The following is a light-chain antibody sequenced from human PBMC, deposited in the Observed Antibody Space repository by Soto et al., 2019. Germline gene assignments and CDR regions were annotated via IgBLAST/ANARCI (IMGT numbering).Light chain of an antibody. CDR1: QSISSY. CDR2: AAS. J-gene: IGKJ3*01. Sequence: DIQMTQSPSSLSASVGDRVTITCRASQSISSYLNWYQQKPGKAPKLLIYAASSLQSGVPSRFSGSGSGTEFTLTISRLQHEDFATYYCQQSYSTPFTFGPGTKVDIK. V-gene: IGKV1-39*01. CDR3: QQSYSTPFT.